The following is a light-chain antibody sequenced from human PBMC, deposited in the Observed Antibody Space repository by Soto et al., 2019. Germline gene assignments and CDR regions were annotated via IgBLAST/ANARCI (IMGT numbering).Light chain of an antibody. CDR2: DVF. V-gene: IGKV1-5*01. CDR3: HQYNTYPWT. CDR1: QSISSW. Sequence: DIQMTQYPSTLSASVGDIVTITCRASQSISSWFAWYQQKPGKAPKLRIYDVFGLESTVLPRFVGSGSGTKFTLTINSLQPDELSTDYCHQYNTYPWTFGQGTKVDIK. J-gene: IGKJ1*01.